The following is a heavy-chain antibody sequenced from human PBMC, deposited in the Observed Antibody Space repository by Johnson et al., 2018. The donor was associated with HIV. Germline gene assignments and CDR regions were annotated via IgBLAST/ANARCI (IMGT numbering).Heavy chain of an antibody. CDR1: GFTVSSNY. D-gene: IGHD6-13*01. V-gene: IGHV3-66*01. CDR2: IYSGGST. J-gene: IGHJ3*02. Sequence: VQLVESGGGVVQPGGSLRLSCAASGFTVSSNYMNWVRQTPGKGLEWGSVIYSGGSTYYADSVKGRFTISRDNSKNTLYLQMNSLRAEDTAVYYCARDRGGIAEQSGAFDIWGQGTMVTVSS. CDR3: ARDRGGIAEQSGAFDI.